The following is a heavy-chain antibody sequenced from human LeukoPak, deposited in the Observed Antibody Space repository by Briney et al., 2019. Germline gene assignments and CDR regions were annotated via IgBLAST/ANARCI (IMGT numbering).Heavy chain of an antibody. CDR2: INSDGSST. Sequence: GGSLRLSCAASGFTFSSYWMHWVRQAPGKGLVWVSRINSDGSSTSYADSVKGRFTISRDNAKNTLYLQMNSLRAEDTAVYYCARQAAAAVKWCDYWGQGTLVTVSS. CDR3: ARQAAAAVKWCDY. D-gene: IGHD6-13*01. V-gene: IGHV3-74*01. J-gene: IGHJ4*02. CDR1: GFTFSSYW.